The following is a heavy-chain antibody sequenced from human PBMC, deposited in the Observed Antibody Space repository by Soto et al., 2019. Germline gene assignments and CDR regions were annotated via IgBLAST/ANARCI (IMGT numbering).Heavy chain of an antibody. CDR2: ISGSGGST. Sequence: EVQLLESGGGLVQPGGSLRLSCAASGFTFSSYAMRWVRQAPGKGLEWVSAISGSGGSTYYADSVKGRFTISRDNSTTTLYLQMNSLRAEDTAVYYCARRGSGSDYDYWGQGTLVTVSS. J-gene: IGHJ4*02. D-gene: IGHD1-26*01. CDR1: GFTFSSYA. V-gene: IGHV3-23*01. CDR3: ARRGSGSDYDY.